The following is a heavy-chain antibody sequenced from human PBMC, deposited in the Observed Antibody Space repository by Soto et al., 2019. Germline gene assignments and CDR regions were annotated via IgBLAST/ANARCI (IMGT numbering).Heavy chain of an antibody. V-gene: IGHV4-59*08. CDR2: IYYAGTT. CDR3: ARLGGYYKALES. CDR1: VGSISPYY. J-gene: IGHJ5*02. D-gene: IGHD3-22*01. Sequence: SETLSLTCTVSVGSISPYYWSWIRQPPGKGLEWIGYIYYAGTTTYNPSLKSRVSISVDTSKNEVSLKLTSVTAADTAVYYCARLGGYYKALESWGEGTVVTVSS.